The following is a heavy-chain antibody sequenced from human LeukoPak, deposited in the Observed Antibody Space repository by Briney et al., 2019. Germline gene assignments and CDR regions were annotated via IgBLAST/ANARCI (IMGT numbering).Heavy chain of an antibody. CDR1: GGSISSGGYY. Sequence: PSETLSLTCTVSGGSISSGGYYWSWIRQHPGKGLEWIGSIYYSGSTYYNPSLKSRVTISVDTSKNQFSLKLSSVTAADTAVYYCARLGCSSTSCSLLDYWGQRTLVTVSS. J-gene: IGHJ4*02. V-gene: IGHV4-31*03. CDR3: ARLGCSSTSCSLLDY. D-gene: IGHD2-2*01. CDR2: IYYSGST.